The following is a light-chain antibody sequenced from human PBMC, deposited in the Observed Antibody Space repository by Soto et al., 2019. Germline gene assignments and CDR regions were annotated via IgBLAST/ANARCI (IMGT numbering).Light chain of an antibody. CDR2: DTS. V-gene: IGKV3-15*01. CDR3: QPYNNWPLP. CDR1: QGIGDT. Sequence: EVVMMQSPSALSVSTGEGATLSYGASQGIGDTLAWYQHKPGQTPRLLIYDTSTRATGVPTRFSGSRSGAEFTLTINSLQSEDFAVYYCQPYNNWPLPFAGGTKVDIK. J-gene: IGKJ4*01.